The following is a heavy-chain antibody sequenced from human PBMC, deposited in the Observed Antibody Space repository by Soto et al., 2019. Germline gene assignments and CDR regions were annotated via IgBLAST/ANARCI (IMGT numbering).Heavy chain of an antibody. CDR3: AKSAILATMRTFSWFDS. CDR1: GFTFSNYG. Sequence: EVQLFESGGNLVQHAGSLRLSCAASGFTFSNYGMNWVRQAPGKGLEWVSAVSGGGTSPPYADSVKGWFTISRDNSKNTLYLQINSLRADDTALYYCAKSAILATMRTFSWFDSWGQGTLVTVSS. CDR2: VSGGGTSP. J-gene: IGHJ5*01. V-gene: IGHV3-23*01. D-gene: IGHD5-12*01.